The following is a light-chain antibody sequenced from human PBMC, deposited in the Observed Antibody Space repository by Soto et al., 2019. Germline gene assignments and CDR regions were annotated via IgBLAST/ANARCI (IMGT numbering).Light chain of an antibody. CDR2: SNI. CDR3: VAWDDSLNGRV. V-gene: IGLV1-44*01. CDR1: SSNIGSNT. Sequence: QSVLTQPPSASGTPGQRVTISCSGSSSNIGSNTVNWYQQLPGTAPKLLIYSNIQRPSGVPDRFSGAKSGTSASLAISGLQSEDEADYYCVAWDDSLNGRVFGGGTKLTVL. J-gene: IGLJ3*02.